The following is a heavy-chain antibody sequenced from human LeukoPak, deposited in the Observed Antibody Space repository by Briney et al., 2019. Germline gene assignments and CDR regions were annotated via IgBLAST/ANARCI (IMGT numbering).Heavy chain of an antibody. D-gene: IGHD3-22*01. J-gene: IGHJ4*02. Sequence: GASLRVSCKASGYNLMDHALHWVRQAPGQGLEWMGWISAYNGNTNYAQKFQGRVTITADESTSTAYMELSSLRSEDTAVYYCAREPYDSSGYYYSPFDYWGQGTLVTVSS. CDR2: ISAYNGNT. V-gene: IGHV1-18*04. CDR3: AREPYDSSGYYYSPFDY. CDR1: GYNLMDHA.